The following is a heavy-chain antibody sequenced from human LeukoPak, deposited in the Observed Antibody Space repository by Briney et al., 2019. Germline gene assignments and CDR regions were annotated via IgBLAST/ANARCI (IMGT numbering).Heavy chain of an antibody. D-gene: IGHD3-16*01. CDR3: AKDGGAGFDP. V-gene: IGHV3-23*01. Sequence: GGSLRLSCAASGFTFSSNVMNWVRQGPGKGLEWVAAISSSGGATYYADSVKGRFTISRDNSKNTLYLQMNSLRAGDTALYYCAKDGGAGFDPWGQGTLVTVSS. CDR1: GFTFSSNV. J-gene: IGHJ5*02. CDR2: ISSSGGAT.